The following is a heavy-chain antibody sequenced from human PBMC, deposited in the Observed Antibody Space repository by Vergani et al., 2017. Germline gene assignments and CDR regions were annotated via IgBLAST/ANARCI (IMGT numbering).Heavy chain of an antibody. J-gene: IGHJ4*02. Sequence: QVQLVQSGAEVKKPGASVKVSCKASGGTFSSYAISWVRQAPGQGLEWMGRIIPILGIANYAQKFQGRVTITADKSTSTAYMELSSVTAADTAVYYCARTPENYCGGDCYSGFDYWGQGTLVTVSS. CDR3: ARTPENYCGGDCYSGFDY. CDR1: GGTFSSYA. D-gene: IGHD2-21*02. CDR2: IIPILGIA. V-gene: IGHV1-69*04.